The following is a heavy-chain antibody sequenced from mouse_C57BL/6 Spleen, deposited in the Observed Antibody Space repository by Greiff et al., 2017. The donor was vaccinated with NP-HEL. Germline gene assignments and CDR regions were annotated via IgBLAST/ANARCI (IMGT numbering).Heavy chain of an antibody. CDR1: GFTFSSYA. Sequence: EVKLEESGGGLVKPGGSLKLSCAASGFTFSSYAMSWVRQTPEKRLEWVATISDGGSYTYYPDNVKGRFTLSRDNAKNNLYLQMSHLKSEDTAMYYCARDLGYDGYDYYAMDYWGQGTSVTVSS. D-gene: IGHD2-3*01. J-gene: IGHJ4*01. CDR2: ISDGGSYT. V-gene: IGHV5-4*01. CDR3: ARDLGYDGYDYYAMDY.